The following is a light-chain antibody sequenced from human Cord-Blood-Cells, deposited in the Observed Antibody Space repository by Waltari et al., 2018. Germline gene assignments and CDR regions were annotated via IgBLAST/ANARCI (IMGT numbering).Light chain of an antibody. Sequence: QAGLTQPPSVSKGLRQTATLTCTGNSNNVGNQGAAWLQQHQGHPPKLLSYRNNNRPSGISERLSASRSGNTASLTITGRQPEDEADYYCSAWDNSLSAWVFGGGTKLTVL. V-gene: IGLV10-54*01. CDR3: SAWDNSLSAWV. CDR1: SNNVGNQG. J-gene: IGLJ3*02. CDR2: RNN.